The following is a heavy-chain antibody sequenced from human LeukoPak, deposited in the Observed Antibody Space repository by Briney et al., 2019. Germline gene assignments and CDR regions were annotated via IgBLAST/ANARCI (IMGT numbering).Heavy chain of an antibody. J-gene: IGHJ6*02. CDR2: TYYRSKWYN. CDR1: GDSVSSNSAA. CDR3: ARAVADTNYYGMDV. D-gene: IGHD6-19*01. Sequence: SRTLSLTCAISGDSVSSNSAARHWIRQSPSRGLEWLGRTYYRSKWYNEYAVSVNSRITINPDTSKNQFSLQMNSVTPEDTAVYYCARAVADTNYYGMDVWGQGTTVTVSS. V-gene: IGHV6-1*01.